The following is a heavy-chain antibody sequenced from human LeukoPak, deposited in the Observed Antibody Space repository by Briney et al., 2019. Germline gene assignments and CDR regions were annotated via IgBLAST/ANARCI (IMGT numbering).Heavy chain of an antibody. J-gene: IGHJ4*02. D-gene: IGHD3-16*02. CDR1: GGSISSHS. V-gene: IGHV4-59*11. Sequence: SETLSLTCTVSGGSISSHSWSWIRQPPGKGLEWIGYIYYSGSTNYNPSLNSRVTISVDPSKNPFSLKLSSVTAADTAVYYCARVGKALYDYVWGSYRSWNYYFDYWGQGTLVTVSS. CDR3: ARVGKALYDYVWGSYRSWNYYFDY. CDR2: IYYSGST.